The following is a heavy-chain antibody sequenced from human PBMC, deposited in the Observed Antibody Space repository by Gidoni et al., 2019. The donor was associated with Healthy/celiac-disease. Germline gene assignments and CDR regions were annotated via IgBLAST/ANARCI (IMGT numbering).Heavy chain of an antibody. V-gene: IGHV1-46*01. CDR1: GYTFTSYY. CDR2: INPSGGST. J-gene: IGHJ4*02. CDR3: ARDRWDIVVVPAAMGY. D-gene: IGHD2-2*01. Sequence: QVQLVQSGAEVKKPGASVKVSCKASGYTFTSYYMHWVRQAPGQGLEWMGIINPSGGSTSYAQKFQGRVTMSRDTSTSTVYMELSSLRSDDTAVYYCARDRWDIVVVPAAMGYWGQGTLVTVSS.